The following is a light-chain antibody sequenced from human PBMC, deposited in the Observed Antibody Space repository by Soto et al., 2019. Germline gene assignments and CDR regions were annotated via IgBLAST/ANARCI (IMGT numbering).Light chain of an antibody. CDR2: LGS. V-gene: IGKV2-28*01. CDR1: QGLLHSNGYNY. CDR3: MQALQTPRT. Sequence: EIVMTQSPLSLHVTPGEPASISCRSSQGLLHSNGYNYLGWYLQKPGQSPQLLIYLGSNRASGVPDRFSGSGSGTDFTLKISRVESEDVGVYYCMQALQTPRTFGQGTKLEIK. J-gene: IGKJ2*01.